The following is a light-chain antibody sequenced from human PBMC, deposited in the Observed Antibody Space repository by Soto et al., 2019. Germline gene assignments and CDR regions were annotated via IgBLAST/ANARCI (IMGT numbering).Light chain of an antibody. Sequence: DIQMTQSPSTLSGSVGDRVTITCRASQTISSWLAWYQQKPGKAPKLLIYKASTLKSGVPSRFSGSGSGTEFTLNISSLQPDEFATYYWQHYNSYSEAFGQRTKVELK. CDR1: QTISSW. V-gene: IGKV1-5*03. CDR3: QHYNSYSEA. CDR2: KAS. J-gene: IGKJ1*01.